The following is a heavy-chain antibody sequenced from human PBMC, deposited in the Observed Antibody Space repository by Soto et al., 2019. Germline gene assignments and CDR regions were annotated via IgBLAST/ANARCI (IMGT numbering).Heavy chain of an antibody. CDR2: IHYSGATP. CDR3: ARGGPDLASIDSLDY. V-gene: IGHV1-46*01. J-gene: IGHJ4*01. D-gene: IGHD3-16*01. CDR1: GYTFTNYY. Sequence: ASVKVSCKASGYTFTNYYMHWVRQAPGQGLEWMGVIHYSGATPTYAQTFQGRVTMARDTSRSTVYVELSSLTSEDTAVYYCARGGPDLASIDSLDYWGQGTLVTVSS.